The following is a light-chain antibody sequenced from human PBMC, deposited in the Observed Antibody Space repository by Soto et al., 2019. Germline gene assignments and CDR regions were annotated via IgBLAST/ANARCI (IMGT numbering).Light chain of an antibody. J-gene: IGKJ4*01. CDR2: DAS. CDR1: QGISSA. V-gene: IGKV1-13*02. Sequence: AIQLTQSPSSLSASVGDRVTITCRASQGISSALAWYQQKPGKAPKLLIYDASSLESGVPSRFSGSGSGTEFTLTIISLQPEDFATYYCQQFNRYPPLTFGGGTKVEIK. CDR3: QQFNRYPPLT.